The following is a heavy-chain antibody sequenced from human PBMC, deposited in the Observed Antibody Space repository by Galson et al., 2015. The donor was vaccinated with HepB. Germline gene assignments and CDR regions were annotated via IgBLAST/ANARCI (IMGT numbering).Heavy chain of an antibody. J-gene: IGHJ4*02. V-gene: IGHV4-34*01. D-gene: IGHD5-18*01. CDR1: GGSFSGYY. CDR2: INHSGST. Sequence: LSLTCAVYGGSFSGYYWSWIRQPPGKGLEWIGEINHSGSTNYNPSLKSRVTISVDTSKNQFSLKLSSVTAADTAVYYCARGWIQLWTYVKSEFDYWGQGTLVTVSS. CDR3: ARGWIQLWTYVKSEFDY.